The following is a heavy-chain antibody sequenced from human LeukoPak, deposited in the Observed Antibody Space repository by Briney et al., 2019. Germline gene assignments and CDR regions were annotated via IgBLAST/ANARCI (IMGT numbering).Heavy chain of an antibody. CDR3: ARGAYGDK. CDR1: GYTLTSYG. D-gene: IGHD4-17*01. CDR2: ISTQSGNT. J-gene: IGHJ4*02. V-gene: IGHV1-18*01. Sequence: WASVTVSCAASGYTLTSYGINWMRQAPGQGLAWMGWISTQSGNTNYAQKVQGRLTLTTDRSTNTAYMELRSLRSDNTAVYYCARGAYGDKWGQGPMVTVSS.